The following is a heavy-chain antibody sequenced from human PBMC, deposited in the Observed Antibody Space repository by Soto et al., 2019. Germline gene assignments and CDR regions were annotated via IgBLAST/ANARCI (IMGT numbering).Heavy chain of an antibody. CDR2: IYDSGSA. Sequence: WTWIRQHPGKGLEGIGYIYDSGSAFYNPSLKSRVTMSVDTSKNQFSLNLRSVTAADTAVFYCARGILRPNHYMDVWGKGTAVAVSS. CDR3: ARGILRPNHYMDV. V-gene: IGHV4-31*02. J-gene: IGHJ6*03. D-gene: IGHD1-26*01.